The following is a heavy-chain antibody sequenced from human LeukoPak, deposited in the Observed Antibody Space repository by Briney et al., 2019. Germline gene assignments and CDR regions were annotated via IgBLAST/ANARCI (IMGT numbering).Heavy chain of an antibody. CDR1: GGSISNSY. Sequence: PSETLSLTCTVSGGSISNSYWSWIRQPPGKGLEWIGYIHYSGSTKHNPSLKSRVTISVETSKNQFSLRLSSVTAADTAVYYCTRSFWRDAFDIWGQGTMVTVSS. V-gene: IGHV4-59*01. J-gene: IGHJ3*02. CDR3: TRSFWRDAFDI. D-gene: IGHD3-3*01. CDR2: IHYSGST.